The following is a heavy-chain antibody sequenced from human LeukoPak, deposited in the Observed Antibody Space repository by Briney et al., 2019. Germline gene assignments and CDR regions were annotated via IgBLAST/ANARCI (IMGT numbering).Heavy chain of an antibody. D-gene: IGHD2-2*01. CDR2: INPGNGNT. CDR3: ARGCTSCQRNFDY. CDR1: GYSFTSYA. Sequence: ASVKVSCKASGYSFTSYAFHWVRQAPGQRFEWMGWINPGNGNTKYSQNFQGRVAITRDTSANTAYMELTSLTFEDTAVYYCARGCTSCQRNFDYWGQGTLVTVSS. V-gene: IGHV1-3*01. J-gene: IGHJ4*02.